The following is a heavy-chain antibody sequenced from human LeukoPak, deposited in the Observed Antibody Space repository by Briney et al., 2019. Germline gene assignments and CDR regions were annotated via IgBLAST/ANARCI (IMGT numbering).Heavy chain of an antibody. CDR1: GFSLNTSGMC. CDR3: ARRRGSSTSLGGYYYYMGV. CDR2: IDWDDDK. V-gene: IGHV2-70*01. Sequence: GAALVKPTQTLTLTCTFSGFSLNTSGMCVSWIRQSPWGALDCLAHIDWDDDKYYSTSLKTRLTPSKDTFKNLVVLTVTNMDPVDTATYYCARRRGSSTSLGGYYYYMGVWGKGTTVTV. D-gene: IGHD2-2*01. J-gene: IGHJ6*03.